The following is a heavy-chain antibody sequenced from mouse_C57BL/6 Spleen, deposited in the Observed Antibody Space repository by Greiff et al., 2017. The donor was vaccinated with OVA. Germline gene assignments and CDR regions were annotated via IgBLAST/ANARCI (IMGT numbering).Heavy chain of an antibody. CDR1: GYTFTEYT. CDR3: ERHEEMEIDYYGSSYAMDY. D-gene: IGHD1-1*01. V-gene: IGHV1-62-2*01. CDR2: FYPGSGSI. J-gene: IGHJ4*01. Sequence: QVQLQQSGAELVKPGASVKLSCKASGYTFTEYTIHWVKQRSGQGLEWIGWFYPGSGSIKYNEKFKDKATLTADKSSSTVYMELSRLTSEDSAVYFCERHEEMEIDYYGSSYAMDYWGQGTTVTVAS.